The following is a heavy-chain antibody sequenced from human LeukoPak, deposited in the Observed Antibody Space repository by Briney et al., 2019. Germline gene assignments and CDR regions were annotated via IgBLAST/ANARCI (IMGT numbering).Heavy chain of an antibody. D-gene: IGHD3-10*01. V-gene: IGHV5-51*01. Sequence: GESLKISCKGSGYSFTSYWIGWVRQMPGKGLEWMGIIYPGDSDTRYSPSFQGQVTMSADKSISTAYLQWSSLKASDIAIYYCARLGLGSGSSCDYWGQGTLVIVSS. CDR3: ARLGLGSGSSCDY. CDR2: IYPGDSDT. J-gene: IGHJ4*02. CDR1: GYSFTSYW.